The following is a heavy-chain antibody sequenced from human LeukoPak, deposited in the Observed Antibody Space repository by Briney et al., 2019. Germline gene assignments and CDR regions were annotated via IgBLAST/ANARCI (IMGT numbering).Heavy chain of an antibody. V-gene: IGHV4-34*01. J-gene: IGHJ5*02. CDR2: INHSGST. CDR3: ARGQGYCSSTSCSNWFDP. Sequence: SETLSLTCAVYGGSFSGYYWSWIRQPPGKGLEWIGEINHSGSTNYNPSLKSRVTISVDTSKTQFSLKQSSVTAADTAVYYCARGQGYCSSTSCSNWFDPWGQGTLVTVSS. D-gene: IGHD2-2*01. CDR1: GGSFSGYY.